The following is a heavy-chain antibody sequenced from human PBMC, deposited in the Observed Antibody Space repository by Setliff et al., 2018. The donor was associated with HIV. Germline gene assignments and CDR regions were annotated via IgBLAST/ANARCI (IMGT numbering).Heavy chain of an antibody. D-gene: IGHD4-17*01. CDR2: INHSGGT. Sequence: PSETLSLTCAVSGGTFSLHYYTWIRQSPLRGLEWIGEINHSGGTRYNPSLRSRVTISIDTSKNQFSLNLRSVTAADTAVYYCARDPPGYGDSKDYWGQGKLVTVSS. V-gene: IGHV4-34*01. CDR1: GGTFSLHY. CDR3: ARDPPGYGDSKDY. J-gene: IGHJ4*02.